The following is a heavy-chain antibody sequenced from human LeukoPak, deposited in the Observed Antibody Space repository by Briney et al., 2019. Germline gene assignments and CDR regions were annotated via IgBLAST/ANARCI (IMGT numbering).Heavy chain of an antibody. CDR1: GFTFINFA. CDR2: ISGSGDDT. V-gene: IGHV3-23*01. Sequence: GGSLRLSCAASGFTFINFAMSWVRQAPGKGLEWVSAISGSGDDTYYTDSVKGRFIISRDNSKNTLYLQMSSLRAEDTAVYYCAKDHDVIVPAALDSWGQGTLVTVSS. CDR3: AKDHDVIVPAALDS. J-gene: IGHJ4*02. D-gene: IGHD2-2*01.